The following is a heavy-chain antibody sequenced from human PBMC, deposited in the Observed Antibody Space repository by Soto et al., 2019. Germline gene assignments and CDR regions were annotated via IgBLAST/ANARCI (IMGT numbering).Heavy chain of an antibody. CDR1: GDSITNYY. Sequence: SETLSLTCTVSGDSITNYYWSWIRQPPGKGLEWIGYIYYTGSTNYNPSLKSRVTMSLDTSKNQFSLKLSSVTAADTAVYYCARHESVVVPSAMPVWGQGTLVTVSS. CDR3: ARHESVVVPSAMPV. D-gene: IGHD2-2*01. V-gene: IGHV4-59*08. CDR2: IYYTGST. J-gene: IGHJ4*02.